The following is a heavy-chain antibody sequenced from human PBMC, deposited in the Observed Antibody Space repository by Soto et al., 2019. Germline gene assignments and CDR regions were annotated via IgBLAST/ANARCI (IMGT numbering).Heavy chain of an antibody. V-gene: IGHV4-59*08. D-gene: IGHD1-1*01. Sequence: LFLICTVSGGSVSGYYWSWIRQPPGKGLEWIAYIHYTGSSNSNPSLESRVTMSVDTSKNQFSLKLSSVTAADTAVYYCARHSNEYRKSLDYWGKGTLVTVSS. J-gene: IGHJ4*02. CDR1: GGSVSGYY. CDR3: ARHSNEYRKSLDY. CDR2: IHYTGSS.